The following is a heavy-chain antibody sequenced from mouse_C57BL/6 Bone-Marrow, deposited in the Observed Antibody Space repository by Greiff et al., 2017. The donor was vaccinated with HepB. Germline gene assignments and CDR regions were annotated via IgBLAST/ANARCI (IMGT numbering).Heavy chain of an antibody. CDR2: SRNKANDYTT. CDR1: GFTFSDFY. Sequence: EVQVVESGGGLVQSGRSLRLSCATSGFTFSDFYMEWVRQAPGKGLEWIAASRNKANDYTTEYSASVKGRFIVSRDTSQSILYLQMNALRAEDTAIYYCARGSNPRFAYWGQGTLVTVSA. CDR3: ARGSNPRFAY. D-gene: IGHD2-5*01. J-gene: IGHJ3*01. V-gene: IGHV7-1*01.